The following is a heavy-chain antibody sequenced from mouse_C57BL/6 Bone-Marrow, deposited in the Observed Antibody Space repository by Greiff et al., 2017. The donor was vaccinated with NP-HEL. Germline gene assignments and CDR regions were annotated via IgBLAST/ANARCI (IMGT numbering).Heavy chain of an antibody. CDR1: GFNITDDY. J-gene: IGHJ4*01. V-gene: IGHV14-4*01. Sequence: EVQLQESGAELVRPGASVKLSCTASGFNITDDYMHWVKQRPEQGLEWIGWIDPDNGDTEYASKFQGKATITADTSSNTAYLQLSSLTSEDTAVYYCTTWLLNYYAMDYWGQGTSVTVSS. D-gene: IGHD2-3*01. CDR3: TTWLLNYYAMDY. CDR2: IDPDNGDT.